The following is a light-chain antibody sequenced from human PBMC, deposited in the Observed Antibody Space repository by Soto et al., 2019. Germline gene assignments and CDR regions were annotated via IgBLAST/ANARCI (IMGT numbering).Light chain of an antibody. CDR1: LRISNW. J-gene: IGKJ3*01. CDR3: QQSSSFPLT. Sequence: DIQMTQSPSSVSASVGDRVTITCRASLRISNWLAWYQQKPGKAPKLLIYATSNLQSGVPSRFSGSGSGTDFTLTISSLQPEDFAAYYCQQSSSFPLTFGPGTKVDIK. V-gene: IGKV1-12*01. CDR2: ATS.